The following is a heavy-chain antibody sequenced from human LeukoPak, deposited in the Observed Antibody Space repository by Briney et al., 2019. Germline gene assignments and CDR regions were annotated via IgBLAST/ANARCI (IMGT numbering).Heavy chain of an antibody. CDR1: GVSVSSGNYY. J-gene: IGHJ4*02. CDR2: IYNSGRT. CDR3: AGLQSHRPLDY. V-gene: IGHV4-61*01. Sequence: SETLSLTCTVSGVSVSSGNYYWNWIRQPPGKGLEWIGYIYNSGRTNYNPSLKSRVTILVDTSKNQFSLKLSSVIAADTAVYYCAGLQSHRPLDYWGQGTLVTVSS. D-gene: IGHD2-21*02.